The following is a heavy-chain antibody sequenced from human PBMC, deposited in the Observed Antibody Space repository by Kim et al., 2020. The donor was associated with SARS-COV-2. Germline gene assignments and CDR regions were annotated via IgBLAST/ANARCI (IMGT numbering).Heavy chain of an antibody. D-gene: IGHD3-3*01. Sequence: SETLSLTCTVSGGSISSSSYYWGWIRQPPGKGLEWIGSIYYSGSTYYNPSLKSRVTISVDTSKNQFSLKLSSVTAADTAVYYCARHRNGLTLLDYWGQGTLVTVSS. CDR2: IYYSGST. J-gene: IGHJ4*02. CDR1: GGSISSSSYY. V-gene: IGHV4-39*01. CDR3: ARHRNGLTLLDY.